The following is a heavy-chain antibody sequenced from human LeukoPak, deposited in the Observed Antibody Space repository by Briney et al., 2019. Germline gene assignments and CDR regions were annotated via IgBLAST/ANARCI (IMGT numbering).Heavy chain of an antibody. J-gene: IGHJ3*02. CDR3: ARDSRYFDWIYAFDI. D-gene: IGHD3-9*01. Sequence: SETLSLTCTVSGGSISSGGYSWSWIRQHPGKGLEWIGYIYYSGSTYYNPSLKSRVTISVDTSKNQFSLKLSSVTAADTAVYYCARDSRYFDWIYAFDIWGQGTMVTVSS. V-gene: IGHV4-31*03. CDR1: GGSISSGGYS. CDR2: IYYSGST.